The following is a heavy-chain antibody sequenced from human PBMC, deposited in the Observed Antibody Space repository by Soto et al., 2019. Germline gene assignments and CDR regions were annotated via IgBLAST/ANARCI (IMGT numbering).Heavy chain of an antibody. J-gene: IGHJ4*02. CDR3: ARGHKRGVGPFDY. CDR1: GGSISSYY. V-gene: IGHV4-59*01. D-gene: IGHD3-16*01. Sequence: SETLSLTCTVSGGSISSYYWSWIRQPPGKGLEWIGYIYYSGSTNYNPSLKSRVTISVDTSKNQFSLKLSSVTAADTAVYYCARGHKRGVGPFDYWGQGTLVTVSS. CDR2: IYYSGST.